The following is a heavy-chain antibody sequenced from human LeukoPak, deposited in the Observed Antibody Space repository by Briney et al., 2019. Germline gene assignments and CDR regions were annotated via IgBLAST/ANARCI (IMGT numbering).Heavy chain of an antibody. CDR1: GGSISSYY. J-gene: IGHJ6*03. CDR3: ARGVVPAAITYYYYMDV. D-gene: IGHD2-2*02. V-gene: IGHV4-4*07. Sequence: SETLSLTCTVSGGSISSYYWSWIRQLAGKGLEWIGRIYTSGSTNYNPSLKSRVTMSVDTSKNQFSLKLSSVTAADTAVYYCARGVVPAAITYYYYMDVWGKGTTVTVSS. CDR2: IYTSGST.